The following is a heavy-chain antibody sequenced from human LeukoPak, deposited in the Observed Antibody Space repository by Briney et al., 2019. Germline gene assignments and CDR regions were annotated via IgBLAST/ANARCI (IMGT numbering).Heavy chain of an antibody. CDR3: ARADNYYDSSGAYYYYGMDV. CDR1: GFTFSSYA. V-gene: IGHV3-23*01. D-gene: IGHD3-22*01. J-gene: IGHJ6*02. Sequence: GGSLRLSCAASGFTFSSYAMSWVRQAPGKGLEWVSAISGSGGSTYYADSVKGRFTISRDNSKNTLYLQMNSLRAEDTAVYYCARADNYYDSSGAYYYYGMDVWGQGTTVTVSS. CDR2: ISGSGGST.